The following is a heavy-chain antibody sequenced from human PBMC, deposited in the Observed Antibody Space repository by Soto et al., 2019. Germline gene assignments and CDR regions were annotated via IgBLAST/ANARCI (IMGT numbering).Heavy chain of an antibody. CDR1: GGTFSSYT. CDR3: ATETPQGYCSSTSCSGHLDP. D-gene: IGHD2-2*01. Sequence: SVKVSCKASGGTFSSYTISWVRQAPGQGLEWMGRIIPILGIANYAQKFQGRVTITADKSTSTAYMELSSLRSEDTAVYYCATETPQGYCSSTSCSGHLDPWGQGTRVTVAS. V-gene: IGHV1-69*02. CDR2: IIPILGIA. J-gene: IGHJ5*02.